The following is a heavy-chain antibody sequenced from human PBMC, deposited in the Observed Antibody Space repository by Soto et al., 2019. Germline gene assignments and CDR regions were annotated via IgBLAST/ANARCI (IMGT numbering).Heavy chain of an antibody. V-gene: IGHV4-61*01. D-gene: IGHD1-7*01. J-gene: IGHJ5*02. CDR2: IYYSGST. Sequence: KPSETLSLTCTVSGGSVSSGSYYWSWIRQPPGKGLEWIGYIYYSGSTNYNPSLKSRVTISVDTSKNQFSLKLSSVTAADTAVYYCARDGYITGTTDWFDPWGQGTLVTVSS. CDR1: GGSVSSGSYY. CDR3: ARDGYITGTTDWFDP.